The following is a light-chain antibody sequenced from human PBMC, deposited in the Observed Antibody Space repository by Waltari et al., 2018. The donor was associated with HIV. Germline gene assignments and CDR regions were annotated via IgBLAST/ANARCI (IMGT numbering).Light chain of an antibody. CDR1: SSDVGGYNY. V-gene: IGLV2-11*01. J-gene: IGLJ1*01. CDR2: DVT. Sequence: QSALPKPRSVSGSPGQSVTISCTGSSSDVGGYNYVSWYQQHPVKAPILMIYDVTKRPAGIPDRFSGSKSGNAASLTISGLHAEDEADYYCCSYAGSRFVFGTGTKVTVL. CDR3: CSYAGSRFV.